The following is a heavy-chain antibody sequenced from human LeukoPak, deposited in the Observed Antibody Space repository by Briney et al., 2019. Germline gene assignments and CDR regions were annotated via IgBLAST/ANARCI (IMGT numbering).Heavy chain of an antibody. V-gene: IGHV3-23*01. CDR1: GFTFSSYA. CDR3: AKDVDNWNFYFDY. D-gene: IGHD1-7*01. J-gene: IGHJ4*02. CDR2: ISASGYST. Sequence: PGGSLRLSCAASGFTFSSYAMSWVSQAPGKGLEWVSAISASGYSTYYADSVKGRFTISRDNSKKTLYLQMNSLRAEDTAIFYCAKDVDNWNFYFDYWGQGTLVTVSS.